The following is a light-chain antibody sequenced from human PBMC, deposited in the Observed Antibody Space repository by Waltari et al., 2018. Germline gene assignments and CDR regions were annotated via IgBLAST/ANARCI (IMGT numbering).Light chain of an antibody. V-gene: IGLV1-47*01. CDR1: SPNIGRHS. Sequence: QSILTQTPSASGTHWQRVTISRSGSSPNIGRHSVSRYQEVRGTAPKLLIYRNTLRPSGVPDRFSCSSSGTSASLAISGLRSEDEAHYYGAAWDDSLSGHMVFGGGTKLTVL. CDR3: AAWDDSLSGHMV. CDR2: RNT. J-gene: IGLJ2*01.